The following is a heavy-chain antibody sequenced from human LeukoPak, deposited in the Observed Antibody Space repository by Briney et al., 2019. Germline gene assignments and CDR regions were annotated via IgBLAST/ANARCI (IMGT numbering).Heavy chain of an antibody. CDR1: GYTFTGYY. CDR3: ASSRDSSGWSSDY. J-gene: IGHJ4*02. D-gene: IGHD6-19*01. V-gene: IGHV1-2*02. CDR2: INPNSGGT. Sequence: ASVKVSCKASGYTFTGYYMHWVRQAPGQGLEWMGWINPNSGGTNYAQKFQGRVTMTRDTSISTAYMELSRLRSDDTAVYYCASSRDSSGWSSDYWGQGTLVAVSS.